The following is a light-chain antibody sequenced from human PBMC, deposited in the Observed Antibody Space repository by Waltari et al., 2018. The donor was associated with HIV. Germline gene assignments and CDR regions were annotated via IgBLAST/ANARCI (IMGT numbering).Light chain of an antibody. CDR3: QQYGLSPIT. Sequence: IVLTPSPGTPASSPGDSATLPCRASESVTPSHLALYQQKPGQAPRLLIYRRSNRATGVRDRFSGSGSGADFTLTISRLEPEDVAVYYCQQYGLSPITFGQGTRLEIK. V-gene: IGKV3-20*01. CDR2: RRS. J-gene: IGKJ5*01. CDR1: ESVTPSH.